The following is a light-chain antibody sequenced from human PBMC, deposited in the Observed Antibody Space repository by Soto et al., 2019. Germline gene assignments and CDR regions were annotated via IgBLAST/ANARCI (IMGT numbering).Light chain of an antibody. J-gene: IGKJ1*01. CDR2: KAS. Sequence: DIPMTQSPSTLSASVGDRVTITCRASQSIGSWLAWYEQNPGKEPTLLIYKASSLESGVTSRLSGSGSGTEFTLPISSLQPDDFATYYCQQYNSYSPWTFGQGTKVEIK. V-gene: IGKV1-5*03. CDR3: QQYNSYSPWT. CDR1: QSIGSW.